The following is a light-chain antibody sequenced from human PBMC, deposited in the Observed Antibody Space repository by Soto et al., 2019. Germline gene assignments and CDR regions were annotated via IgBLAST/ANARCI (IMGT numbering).Light chain of an antibody. CDR1: QGVLNS. Sequence: IPVTQSPSILSASVGDSVTITCRTSQGVLNSFAWDQQKSGKAPRLLIYSISSLKSGVPSRFSGSGSGAEFTLTITSLQPEDFATYFCQPLYTYPLTFGLGTQLQI. CDR3: QPLYTYPLT. J-gene: IGKJ2*01. V-gene: IGKV1-9*01. CDR2: SIS.